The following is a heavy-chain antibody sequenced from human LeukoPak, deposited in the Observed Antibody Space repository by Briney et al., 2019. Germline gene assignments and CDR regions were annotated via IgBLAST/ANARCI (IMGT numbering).Heavy chain of an antibody. V-gene: IGHV3-9*01. CDR3: VSFYETY. Sequence: GGSLRLSCAASGFTFDDYAMHWVRQAPGKGLEWVSGISWNSGSIGYADSVKGRFTISKDNAKNTVYLQMNSLRAEDTAVYYCVSFYETYWGRGTLVTVSS. D-gene: IGHD2/OR15-2a*01. J-gene: IGHJ4*02. CDR1: GFTFDDYA. CDR2: ISWNSGSI.